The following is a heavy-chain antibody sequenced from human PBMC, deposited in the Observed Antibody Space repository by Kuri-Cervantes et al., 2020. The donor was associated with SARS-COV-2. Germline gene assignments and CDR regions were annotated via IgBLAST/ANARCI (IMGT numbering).Heavy chain of an antibody. Sequence: ESLKISCTVSGGSISSSSYYWGWIRQPPGKGLEWIGSIYYSGSTYYNPSLKSRVTISVDRSKNQFSLKLSSVTAADTAVYYCARETSTYSSSIDYWGQGTLVTVSS. CDR1: GGSISSSSYY. J-gene: IGHJ4*02. V-gene: IGHV4-39*07. D-gene: IGHD6-6*01. CDR3: ARETSTYSSSIDY. CDR2: IYYSGST.